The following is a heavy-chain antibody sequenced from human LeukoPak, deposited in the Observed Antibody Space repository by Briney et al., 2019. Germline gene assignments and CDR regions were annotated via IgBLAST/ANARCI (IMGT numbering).Heavy chain of an antibody. CDR3: ARGYQRFDY. CDR1: GGSISSSYYY. D-gene: IGHD2-2*01. CDR2: IYYSGST. V-gene: IGHV4-39*01. J-gene: IGHJ4*02. Sequence: PSETLSLTCTVSGGSISSSYYYWGWIRQPPGKGLEWIGSIYYSGSTYYNPSLKSRVTISVDTSKNQFSLKLRSVTAADTAVYYCARGYQRFDYWGQGTLVTVSS.